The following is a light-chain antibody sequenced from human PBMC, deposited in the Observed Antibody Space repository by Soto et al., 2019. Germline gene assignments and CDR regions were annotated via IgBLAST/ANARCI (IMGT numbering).Light chain of an antibody. V-gene: IGKV1-27*01. CDR2: AAS. Sequence: DIQMTQSPSSLSASVGDRVTITCRASQGISNYLAWYQQKPGKVPKLLIYAASTLQSGFPSRFRGSGSGTDFTLTISSLQPEDVATYYCQKYNSAPRTFGQGTTFAIK. J-gene: IGKJ1*01. CDR3: QKYNSAPRT. CDR1: QGISNY.